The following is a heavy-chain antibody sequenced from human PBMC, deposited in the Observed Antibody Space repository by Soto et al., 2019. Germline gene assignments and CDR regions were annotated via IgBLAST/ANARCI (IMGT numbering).Heavy chain of an antibody. CDR2: ISYDGSNK. Sequence: GGSLRLSYAASGFTFSSYAMHWVRQAPGKGLEWVAVISYDGSNKYYADSVKGRFTISRDYSKNTLYLQMNSLRAEDTAVYYCARDVGFYDILTGYYTSLDYWVQGTLVTVSS. CDR1: GFTFSSYA. J-gene: IGHJ4*02. V-gene: IGHV3-30-3*01. CDR3: ARDVGFYDILTGYYTSLDY. D-gene: IGHD3-9*01.